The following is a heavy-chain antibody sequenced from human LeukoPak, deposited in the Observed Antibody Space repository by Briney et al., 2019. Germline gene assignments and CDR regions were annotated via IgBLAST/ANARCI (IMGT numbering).Heavy chain of an antibody. V-gene: IGHV4-39*07. D-gene: IGHD5-18*01. CDR3: ARDVGYSYGPNDAFDI. Sequence: PSETLSLTCTVSGGSISSSSYYWGWIRQPPGKGLEWIGSIYYSGSTYYNPSLKSRVTISVDTSKNQFSLKLSSVTAADTAVYYCARDVGYSYGPNDAFDIWGQGTMVTVSS. CDR2: IYYSGST. J-gene: IGHJ3*02. CDR1: GGSISSSSYY.